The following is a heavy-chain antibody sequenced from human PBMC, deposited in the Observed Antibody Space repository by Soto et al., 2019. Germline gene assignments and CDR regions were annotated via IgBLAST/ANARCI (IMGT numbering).Heavy chain of an antibody. CDR2: INHSGST. J-gene: IGHJ6*03. D-gene: IGHD2-15*01. CDR1: GGSFSGYY. CDR3: ARGRGYCSGGSCYPDYYYYYYMDV. Sequence: SETLSLTCAVYGGSFSGYYWSWIRQPPGKGLEWIGEINHSGSTNYNPSLKSRVTISVDTSKNQFSLKLSSVTAEDTAVYYCARGRGYCSGGSCYPDYYYYYYMDVWGKGTTVTVSS. V-gene: IGHV4-34*01.